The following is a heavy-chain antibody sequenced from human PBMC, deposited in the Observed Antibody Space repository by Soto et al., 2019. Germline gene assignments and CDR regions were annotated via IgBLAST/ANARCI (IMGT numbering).Heavy chain of an antibody. V-gene: IGHV4-39*02. CDR3: AREGPPIRAHNPPEYFQH. CDR1: GGSISSGGYY. J-gene: IGHJ1*01. Sequence: PSETLSLTCTVSGGSISSGGYYWSWIRQHPGKGLEWIGCIYYTGSTYYNPSLKSRVTLFLDTSKNQFSLNLNSVTAADTAVYYCAREGPPIRAHNPPEYFQHWGQGTPVTVSS. CDR2: IYYTGST.